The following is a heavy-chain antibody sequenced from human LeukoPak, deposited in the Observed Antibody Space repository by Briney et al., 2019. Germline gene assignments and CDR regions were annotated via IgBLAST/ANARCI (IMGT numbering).Heavy chain of an antibody. Sequence: VKVSCKASGYTFTSYGISWVRQAPGQGLEWMGWISPYNGNTNYAQKLQGRVTMTTDTSTSTAYMELRSLRSDDTAVYYCARGPIIDIVVIPAAADYYHMDVWGKGTTVTVSS. D-gene: IGHD2-2*01. CDR1: GYTFTSYG. J-gene: IGHJ6*03. CDR2: ISPYNGNT. V-gene: IGHV1-18*01. CDR3: ARGPIIDIVVIPAAADYYHMDV.